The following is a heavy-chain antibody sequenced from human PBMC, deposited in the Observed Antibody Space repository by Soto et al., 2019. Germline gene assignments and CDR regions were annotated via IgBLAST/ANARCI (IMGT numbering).Heavy chain of an antibody. J-gene: IGHJ6*02. CDR3: AREPTTPVVYYGMDV. V-gene: IGHV3-7*01. D-gene: IGHD2-2*01. Sequence: PVGSLRLSCAASGFTLSNYWMSWVRQAPGKGLEWVANINQNGRDKYYVDSVKGRFTISRDNAKELLYLQMNSQRDEDTAVYYCAREPTTPVVYYGMDVWGQGTTVTVSS. CDR1: GFTLSNYW. CDR2: INQNGRDK.